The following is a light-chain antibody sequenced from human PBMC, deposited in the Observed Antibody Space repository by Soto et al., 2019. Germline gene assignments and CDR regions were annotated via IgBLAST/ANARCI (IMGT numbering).Light chain of an antibody. Sequence: SYELTQPPSVSVAPGQAASITCGGNNIGSKSVHWYQQKSGQAPVLVIYYDADRPSGIPERFSGSKSENTATLTISRVEAGDEADYCCQVWDSSSDLVIFGGGTQLTVL. CDR2: YDA. V-gene: IGLV3-21*04. CDR3: QVWDSSSDLVI. CDR1: NIGSKS. J-gene: IGLJ2*01.